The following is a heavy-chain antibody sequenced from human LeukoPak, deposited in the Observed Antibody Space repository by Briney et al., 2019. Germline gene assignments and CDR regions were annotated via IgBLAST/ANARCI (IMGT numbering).Heavy chain of an antibody. Sequence: PSETLSLTCTVSGGSISSYYWSWIRQPPGKGLEWIGYIYYSGSTNYNPSLKSRVTISVDTSKNQFSLKLSSVTAADTAVYYCARRLVYYDSSGYYSEYFDYWGQGTLVTVSS. CDR3: ARRLVYYDSSGYYSEYFDY. V-gene: IGHV4-59*08. CDR1: GGSISSYY. D-gene: IGHD3-22*01. CDR2: IYYSGST. J-gene: IGHJ4*02.